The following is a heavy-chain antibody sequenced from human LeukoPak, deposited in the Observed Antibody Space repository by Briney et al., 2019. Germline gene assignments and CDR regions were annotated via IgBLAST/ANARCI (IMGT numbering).Heavy chain of an antibody. CDR3: AGIQLWSPFDY. D-gene: IGHD5-18*01. V-gene: IGHV3-66*01. CDR1: GFTVRSNY. Sequence: GGSLRLSCAASGFTVRSNYMSWVRQAPGKGLEWVSVIYSGGSTYYADSVKGRFTISRDNSKNTLYLQMSSLRAEDTAVYYCAGIQLWSPFDYWGQGTLVTVSS. J-gene: IGHJ4*02. CDR2: IYSGGST.